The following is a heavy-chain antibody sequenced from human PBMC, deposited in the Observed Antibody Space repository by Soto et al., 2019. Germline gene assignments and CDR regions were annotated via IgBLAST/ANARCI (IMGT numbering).Heavy chain of an antibody. J-gene: IGHJ4*02. CDR2: IKQDGSEK. CDR1: GFTFSSYW. V-gene: IGHV3-7*01. Sequence: EVQLVESGGGLVQPGGSLRLSCAASGFTFSSYWMSWVRQAPGKGLEWVANIKQDGSEKYYVDSVKGRFTISRDNAKTSLYLKMNSLGAEDTAVYYCARGRGCSTGCHNFDYWGQGTLVTVSS. D-gene: IGHD2-2*01. CDR3: ARGRGCSTGCHNFDY.